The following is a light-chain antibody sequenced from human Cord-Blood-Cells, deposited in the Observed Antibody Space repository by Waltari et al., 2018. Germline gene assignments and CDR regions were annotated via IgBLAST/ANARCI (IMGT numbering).Light chain of an antibody. CDR1: PSVLYRSNNKNY. V-gene: IGKV4-1*01. CDR3: QQYYSTPFT. Sequence: DIVMTQSPDSLAVSLVERATNNCKSSPSVLYRSNNKNYLAWYQQKPGQPPKLLIYWASTRESGVPDRFSGSGSGTDFTLTISSLQAEDVAVYYCQQYYSTPFTFGPGTKVDIK. J-gene: IGKJ3*01. CDR2: WAS.